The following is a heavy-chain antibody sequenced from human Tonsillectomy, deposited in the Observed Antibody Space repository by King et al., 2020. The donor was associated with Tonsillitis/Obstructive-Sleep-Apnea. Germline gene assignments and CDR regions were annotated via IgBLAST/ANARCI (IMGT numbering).Heavy chain of an antibody. CDR2: IYPGDSDT. CDR1: GYSFTSYW. Sequence: QLVQSGAEVKKPGESLKISCKGSGYSFTSYWIGWVRQMPGKGLEWMVIIYPGDSDTRYSPSFQGQVTISADKSISTAYLQWSSLKASGTAMYYCARRPEVYYYYMDVWGKGTTVTVSS. CDR3: ARRPEVYYYYMDV. V-gene: IGHV5-51*01. J-gene: IGHJ6*03.